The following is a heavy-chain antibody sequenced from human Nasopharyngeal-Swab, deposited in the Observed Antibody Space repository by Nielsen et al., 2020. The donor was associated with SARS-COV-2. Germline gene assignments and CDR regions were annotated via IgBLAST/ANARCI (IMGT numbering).Heavy chain of an antibody. V-gene: IGHV4-59*08. CDR2: IHNSEIT. D-gene: IGHD4-17*01. J-gene: IGHJ5*02. Sequence: SETLSLTCTVSGASISSYYWSWIRQPPGKRLEWIGYIHNSEITSYNPSLKSRVTISVDTSKNQFSLKLSSVTAADTAVYYCARSYGDYVWFDPWGQGTLVTVSS. CDR1: GASISSYY. CDR3: ARSYGDYVWFDP.